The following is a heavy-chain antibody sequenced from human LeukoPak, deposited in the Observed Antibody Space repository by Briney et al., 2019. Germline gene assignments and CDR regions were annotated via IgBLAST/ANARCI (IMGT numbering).Heavy chain of an antibody. Sequence: SETLSLTCTVSGGSISSSSSYYWGWIRQPPGKGLEWIGSVYYTGDTYYNSSLKSRVTISVDTSKNQFSLKLSSVTAADTALYYCARLRGYTDGNPGYWGQGSLVTVSS. CDR3: ARLRGYTDGNPGY. J-gene: IGHJ4*02. CDR1: GGSISSSSSYY. D-gene: IGHD5-12*01. V-gene: IGHV4-39*01. CDR2: VYYTGDT.